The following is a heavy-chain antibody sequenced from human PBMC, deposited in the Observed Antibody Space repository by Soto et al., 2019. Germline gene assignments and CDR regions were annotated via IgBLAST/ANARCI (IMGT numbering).Heavy chain of an antibody. Sequence: QVQLVESGGGVVQPGRSLRLSCAASGFTFSSYGMHWVRQAPGKGLEWVAVISYDGSNKYYADSVKGRFTISRDNSKNTLYLQMNSLRAEDTAVYYCAKMGQGAMVRGANYGMDVW. CDR3: AKMGQGAMVRGANYGMDV. CDR2: ISYDGSNK. J-gene: IGHJ6*01. CDR1: GFTFSSYG. V-gene: IGHV3-30*18. D-gene: IGHD3-10*01.